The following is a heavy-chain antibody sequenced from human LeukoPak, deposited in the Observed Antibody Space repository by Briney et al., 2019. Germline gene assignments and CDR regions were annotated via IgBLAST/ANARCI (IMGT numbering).Heavy chain of an antibody. D-gene: IGHD2/OR15-2a*01. CDR2: IGGEGTGT. CDR1: GFSFSDYS. J-gene: IGHJ4*02. CDR3: VRDQNFLIAS. Sequence: PGGSLRLSCAASGFSFSDYSMQWVRQAPGEVLVWVSRIGGEGTGTTYADSVKGRFTISRDSAKNTLYLQMNSLRAEDTAMYYCVRDQNFLIASWGQGSLVTVSS. V-gene: IGHV3-74*01.